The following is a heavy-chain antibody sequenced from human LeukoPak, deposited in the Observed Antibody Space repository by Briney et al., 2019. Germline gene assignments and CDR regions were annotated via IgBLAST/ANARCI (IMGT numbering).Heavy chain of an antibody. V-gene: IGHV1-2*02. CDR2: INPSSGGT. Sequence: GASVKVSCKASGYTFTSYAMNWVRQAPGQGLEWMGWINPSSGGTNYAQKFQGRVTVTRDTSISTAYMDLSRLRSGDTAVYYCARAGVWDYSDSSGYHNAAFDIWGQGTMVTVSS. D-gene: IGHD3-22*01. J-gene: IGHJ3*02. CDR1: GYTFTSYA. CDR3: ARAGVWDYSDSSGYHNAAFDI.